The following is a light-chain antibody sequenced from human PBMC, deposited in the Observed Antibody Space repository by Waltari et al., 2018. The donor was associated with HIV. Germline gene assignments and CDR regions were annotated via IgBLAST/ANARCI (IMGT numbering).Light chain of an antibody. CDR1: HSISYSSKNKNY. Sequence: DIVMTLSPDSLALSLGERATINCMSSHSISYSSKNKNYLAWYQQKPGQTPKLLIYWASTRHSGVPDRFSGSGSGTDFTLTISSLQSEDVAIYFCQQYYTHPPTFGQGTKVEIK. V-gene: IGKV4-1*01. CDR3: QQYYTHPPT. CDR2: WAS. J-gene: IGKJ1*01.